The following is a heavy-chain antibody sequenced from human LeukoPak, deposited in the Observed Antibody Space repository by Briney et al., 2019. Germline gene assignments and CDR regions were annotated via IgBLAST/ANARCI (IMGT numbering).Heavy chain of an antibody. J-gene: IGHJ6*02. V-gene: IGHV1-2*02. Sequence: ASVKVSCKASGYTFTGYYMHWVRQAPGQGLEWKGWINPNSGGTNYAQKFQGRVTMTRDTSISTAYMELSRLRSDDTAVYYCARVNPYYYGMDVWGQGTTVTVSS. CDR3: ARVNPYYYGMDV. CDR1: GYTFTGYY. CDR2: INPNSGGT.